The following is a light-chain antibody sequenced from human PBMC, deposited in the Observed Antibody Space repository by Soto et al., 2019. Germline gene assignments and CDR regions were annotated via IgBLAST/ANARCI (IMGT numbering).Light chain of an antibody. Sequence: EIELAQSPGTPPLSPEERAPVSCRPTLSVSINYLPGYQQEHGHAPRLLIYGASSSATGIPDSFTLHGSVTDFTLIISSLEPEDFALDHCLPSGDPPGTFGGGTKVDI. J-gene: IGKJ4*01. CDR2: GAS. CDR3: LPSGDPPGT. CDR1: LSVSINY. V-gene: IGKV3-20*01.